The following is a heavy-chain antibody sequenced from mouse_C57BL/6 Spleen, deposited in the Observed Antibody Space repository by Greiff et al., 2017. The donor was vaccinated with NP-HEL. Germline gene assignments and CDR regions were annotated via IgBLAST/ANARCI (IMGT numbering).Heavy chain of an antibody. CDR2: IFPGSGST. Sequence: QVQLQQSGPELVKPGASVKISCKASGYTFTDYYINWVKQRPGQGLEWIGWIFPGSGSTYYNEKFKGKATLTVDNSSSTGYMLLSSLTSEDSAVYYCTRSGLYSNYVDYRGQGTTLTVSS. D-gene: IGHD2-5*01. CDR1: GYTFTDYY. V-gene: IGHV1-75*01. J-gene: IGHJ2*01. CDR3: TRSGLYSNYVDY.